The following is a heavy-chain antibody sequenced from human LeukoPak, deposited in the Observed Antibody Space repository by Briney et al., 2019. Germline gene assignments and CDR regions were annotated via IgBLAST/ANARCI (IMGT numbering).Heavy chain of an antibody. CDR2: IKPDGSET. J-gene: IGHJ4*02. CDR1: GFTFNTYW. D-gene: IGHD5-12*01. V-gene: IGHV3-7*01. Sequence: GGSLRLSCAASGFTFNTYWMSWVRQAPGKGLEWVANIKPDGSETHYVDSVKGRFTISRDNAKNSLYLQMNSLRAEDTAVYYCARASLGVATVYYFDYWGQGTLVTVSS. CDR3: ARASLGVATVYYFDY.